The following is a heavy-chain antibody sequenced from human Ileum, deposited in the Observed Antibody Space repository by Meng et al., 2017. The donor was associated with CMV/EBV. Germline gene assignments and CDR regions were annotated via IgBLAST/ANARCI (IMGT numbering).Heavy chain of an antibody. V-gene: IGHV4-34*01. D-gene: IGHD2-15*01. CDR3: ARGVAGGPFDY. Sequence: QVQLQQWGAGLLTPSETLSLPCAVYGGSFSGYYWSWIRQPPGKGLEWIGEINHSGSTNYNPSLKSRVTISVDTSKNQFFLKLSSVTAADTAVYYCARGVAGGPFDYWGQGTLVTVSS. CDR1: GGSFSGYY. J-gene: IGHJ4*02. CDR2: INHSGST.